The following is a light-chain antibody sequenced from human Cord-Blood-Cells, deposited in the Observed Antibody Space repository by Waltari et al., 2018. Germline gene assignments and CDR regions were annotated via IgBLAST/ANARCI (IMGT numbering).Light chain of an antibody. CDR3: CSYAGSSTLYV. V-gene: IGLV2-23*01. Sequence: QSAPTQPASVSGSPGQSITISCTGTSSDVGSYNLVSWYQQHPGKAPNLMFYEGSKRPSGVSNRFSGSKSGNTASLTISGLQAEDEADYYCCSYAGSSTLYVFGTGTKVTVL. J-gene: IGLJ1*01. CDR1: SSDVGSYNL. CDR2: EGS.